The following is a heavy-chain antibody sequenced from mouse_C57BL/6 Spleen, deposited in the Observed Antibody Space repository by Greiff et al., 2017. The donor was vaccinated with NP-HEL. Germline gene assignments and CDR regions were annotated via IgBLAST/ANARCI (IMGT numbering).Heavy chain of an antibody. J-gene: IGHJ4*01. CDR2: ISYDGSN. Sequence: EVKLQESGPGLVKPSQSLSLTCSVTGYSITSGYYWNWIRQFPGNKLEWMGYISYDGSNNYNPSLKNRISITRDTSKNQFFLKLNSVTTEDTATYYCARRDYSNFYAMDDWGQGTSVTVSS. V-gene: IGHV3-6*01. CDR1: GYSITSGYY. CDR3: ARRDYSNFYAMDD. D-gene: IGHD2-5*01.